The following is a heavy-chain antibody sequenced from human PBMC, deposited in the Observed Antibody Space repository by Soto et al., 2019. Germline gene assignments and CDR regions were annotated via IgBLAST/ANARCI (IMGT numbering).Heavy chain of an antibody. J-gene: IGHJ3*02. D-gene: IGHD6-19*01. Sequence: PGESLRLSCEASGFTLSSSVMHWVRQAPGKRLEWLSVISVDGRNDLHAGAVKGRFTISRDISKNMVYLQMNDLRPDDTAMYFCAKEGHTSGRCGCFNIWGQGTMVTVSS. CDR1: GFTLSSSV. V-gene: IGHV3-30*18. CDR3: AKEGHTSGRCGCFNI. CDR2: ISVDGRND.